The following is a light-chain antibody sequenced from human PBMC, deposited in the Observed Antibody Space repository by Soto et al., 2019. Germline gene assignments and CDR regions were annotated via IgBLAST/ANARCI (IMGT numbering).Light chain of an antibody. CDR3: GSYAGSKLV. J-gene: IGLJ2*01. CDR1: SSDVGGYNY. V-gene: IGLV2-8*01. CDR2: DVS. Sequence: QSALTQPASASGSPGPSVTISCTGTSSDVGGYNYVSWYQQHPGNAPNVMIDDVSNRPSGVIDRFSGYKSGNTSSLTVSGLQDEDEAYYYCGSYAGSKLVFGGGTKLTVL.